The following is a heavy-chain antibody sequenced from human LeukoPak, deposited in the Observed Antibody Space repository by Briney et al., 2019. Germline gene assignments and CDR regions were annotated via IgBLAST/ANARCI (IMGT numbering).Heavy chain of an antibody. Sequence: GESLRISCKGSGYSFTSYWIGWVRQMPGKGLEWMGIIYPGDSDTTYSPSFQGQVTISADKSINTAYLQWSSLKASDTAMYYCARPGRDGGFSYGFDYWGQGTLVTVSS. J-gene: IGHJ4*02. V-gene: IGHV5-51*01. D-gene: IGHD5-18*01. CDR2: IYPGDSDT. CDR3: ARPGRDGGFSYGFDY. CDR1: GYSFTSYW.